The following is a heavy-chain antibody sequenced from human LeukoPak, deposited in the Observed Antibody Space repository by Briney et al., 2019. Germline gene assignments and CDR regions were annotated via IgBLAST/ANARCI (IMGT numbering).Heavy chain of an antibody. V-gene: IGHV4-4*09. J-gene: IGHJ4*02. D-gene: IGHD4-11*01. Sequence: SETLPLTCTVSGGYFTSYYWSWIRQPPGKGLEWIGYIYTSGGTNYNPSLKSRVAISVDTSKNQFSLKLRSVTAADTAVYYCARTLTTTTFDYWGPGTLVAVSS. CDR3: ARTLTTTTFDY. CDR1: GGYFTSYY. CDR2: IYTSGGT.